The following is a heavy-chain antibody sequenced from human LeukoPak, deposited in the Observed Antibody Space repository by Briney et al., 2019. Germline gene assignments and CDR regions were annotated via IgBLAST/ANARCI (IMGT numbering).Heavy chain of an antibody. CDR2: IYYSGST. D-gene: IGHD3-3*01. V-gene: IGHV4-39*07. CDR1: GGSISSSSYY. Sequence: PSETLSLTCTVSGGSISSSSYYWGWIRQPPGKGLEWIGYIYYSGSTYYNPSLKSRVTISVDTSKNQFSLKLSSVTAADTAVYYCARPHAVDFWSGYSSWYFDLWGRGTLVTVSS. J-gene: IGHJ2*01. CDR3: ARPHAVDFWSGYSSWYFDL.